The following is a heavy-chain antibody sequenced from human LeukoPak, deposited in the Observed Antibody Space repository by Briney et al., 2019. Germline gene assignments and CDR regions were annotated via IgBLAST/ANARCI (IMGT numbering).Heavy chain of an antibody. CDR1: GYTFTAYY. CDR3: ARVSSLVVITTLADAFDI. V-gene: IGHV1-2*02. J-gene: IGHJ3*02. D-gene: IGHD3-22*01. CDR2: INPNSGGT. Sequence: ASVKVSCKASGYTFTAYYIHWVRQAPGQGLEWMGWINPNSGGTKYAQKFQGRVTMTRDASISTANLELSKLRSDDTAIYYCARVSSLVVITTLADAFDIWGQGTMVTVSS.